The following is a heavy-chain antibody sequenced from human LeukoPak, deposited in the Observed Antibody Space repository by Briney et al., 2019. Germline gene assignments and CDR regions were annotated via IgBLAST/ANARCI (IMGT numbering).Heavy chain of an antibody. V-gene: IGHV5-51*01. Sequence: GESLKISCKGSGYSFTSYWIGWVRQMPGKGLEWMGIIYPGDSDTRYSPSFQGQVTISADKSISTAYLQWSSLKASDTAMYYCARLGGGLIASPALDAFDIWGQGKMVTVSS. CDR1: GYSFTSYW. CDR3: ARLGGGLIASPALDAFDI. J-gene: IGHJ3*02. CDR2: IYPGDSDT. D-gene: IGHD3-16*01.